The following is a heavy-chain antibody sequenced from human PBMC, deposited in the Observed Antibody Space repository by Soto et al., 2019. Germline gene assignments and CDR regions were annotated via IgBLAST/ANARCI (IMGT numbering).Heavy chain of an antibody. Sequence: NPSETLSLTCTVSGGSISSSSYYWGWIRQPPGKGLEWIGSIYYSGSTYYNPSLKSRVTISVDTSKNQFSLKLSSVTAADTAVYYCARGVSGFDIWGQGTMVTVSS. CDR3: ARGVSGFDI. V-gene: IGHV4-39*01. CDR1: GGSISSSSYY. J-gene: IGHJ3*02. CDR2: IYYSGST. D-gene: IGHD3-10*01.